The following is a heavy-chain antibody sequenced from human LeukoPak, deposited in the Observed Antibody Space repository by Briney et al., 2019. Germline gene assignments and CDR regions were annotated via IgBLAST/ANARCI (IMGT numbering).Heavy chain of an antibody. J-gene: IGHJ4*02. CDR3: ARDRSSSDY. CDR1: GYTFSNYG. Sequence: VSVKVSCKASGYTFSNYGISWVRQAPEQGLEWMGWISAYNGNTDYAQKFQGRVTMTTDTSTSTAYMELRSLTSDDTALYYCARDRSSSDYWGQGTLVTVSS. D-gene: IGHD6-13*01. CDR2: ISAYNGNT. V-gene: IGHV1-18*01.